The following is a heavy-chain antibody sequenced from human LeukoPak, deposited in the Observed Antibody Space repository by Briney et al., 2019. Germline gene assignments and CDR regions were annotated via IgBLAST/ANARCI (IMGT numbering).Heavy chain of an antibody. V-gene: IGHV1-2*02. CDR1: GYTFTGYY. CDR3: AREAAAPGENYFDY. Sequence: ASVTVSCKASGYTFTGYYMHWVRQAPGQGLEWMGWINPNSGGTNYAQKFQGRVTMTRDTSITTAYTELSRLRSDDTAVYYCAREAAAPGENYFDYWGQGTLVTVSS. J-gene: IGHJ4*02. CDR2: INPNSGGT. D-gene: IGHD6-13*01.